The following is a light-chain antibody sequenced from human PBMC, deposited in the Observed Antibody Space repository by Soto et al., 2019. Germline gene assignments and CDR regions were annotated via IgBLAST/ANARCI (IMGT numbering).Light chain of an antibody. J-gene: IGKJ1*01. CDR3: QQYNGWPWT. Sequence: EIVLAQSPATLSVSPGERVTLSCRATQTIGNKLAWYQHRPGQAPRLLMYGASTRATDIPARFSGSGSGTDFTLTITGLESEDFAVYYCQQYNGWPWTFGLGTKVEI. CDR2: GAS. V-gene: IGKV3-15*01. CDR1: QTIGNK.